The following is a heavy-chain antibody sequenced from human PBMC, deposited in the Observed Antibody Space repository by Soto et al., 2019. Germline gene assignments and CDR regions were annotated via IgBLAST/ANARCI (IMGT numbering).Heavy chain of an antibody. V-gene: IGHV1-3*01. D-gene: IGHD2-2*01. CDR3: ARDYFGCCSSTSCPEGYYYGMDV. J-gene: IGHJ6*02. CDR1: GYTFTSYA. Sequence: GASVKVSCKASGYTFTSYAMHWVRQAPGQRLERMGWINAGNGNTKYSQKFQGRVTITRDTSASTAYMELSSLRSEDTAVYYCARDYFGCCSSTSCPEGYYYGMDVWGQGTTVTVSS. CDR2: INAGNGNT.